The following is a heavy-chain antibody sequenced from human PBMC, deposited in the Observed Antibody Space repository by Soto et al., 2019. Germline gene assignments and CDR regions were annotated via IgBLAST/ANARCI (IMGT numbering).Heavy chain of an antibody. Sequence: EVQLVESGGGLVQPGGSLRLSCAASGFTFSSYEMNWVRQAPGKGLEWVSYISSSGSTIYYADSVKGRFTISRDNAKNLLYLQMNSLRAEDTAVYYCAREVSLDWFDPWGQGTLVTVSS. CDR1: GFTFSSYE. D-gene: IGHD6-13*01. J-gene: IGHJ5*02. V-gene: IGHV3-48*03. CDR2: ISSSGSTI. CDR3: AREVSLDWFDP.